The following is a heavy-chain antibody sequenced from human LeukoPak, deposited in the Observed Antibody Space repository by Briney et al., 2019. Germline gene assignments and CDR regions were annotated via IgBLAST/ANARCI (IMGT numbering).Heavy chain of an antibody. CDR1: GFKFSDYY. CDR2: ISSRGKTI. Sequence: PGGSLRLSCAASGFKFSDYYMSWIRQAPGKGLEWVSYISSRGKTIYYADSVKGRFTISRDDAKNSLYLQMNSLRAEDTAIYYCAKVPRQHDNWFDPWGQGTLVTVSS. J-gene: IGHJ5*02. CDR3: AKVPRQHDNWFDP. D-gene: IGHD3-9*01. V-gene: IGHV3-11*04.